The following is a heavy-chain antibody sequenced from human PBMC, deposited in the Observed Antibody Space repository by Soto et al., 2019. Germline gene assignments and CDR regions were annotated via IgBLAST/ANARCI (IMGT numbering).Heavy chain of an antibody. CDR3: AAYSHKGY. J-gene: IGHJ4*02. CDR2: IYSGGST. Sequence: EEQLVESGGDLVQPGGSLRLSCAASGFTVSNNYMSWVRQAPGKGLEWVSLIYSGGSTYYAASVKGRFTISRDSSKNTLYLQMNSLRAEDTAMYYCAAYSHKGYGGQGTLVTVSS. D-gene: IGHD3-16*01. V-gene: IGHV3-66*01. CDR1: GFTVSNNY.